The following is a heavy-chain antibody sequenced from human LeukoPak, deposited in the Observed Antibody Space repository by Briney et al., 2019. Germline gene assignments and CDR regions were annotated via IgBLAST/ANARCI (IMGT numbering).Heavy chain of an antibody. CDR2: FFPAVFDP. CDR3: ASLVPATMPLLFHDY. Sequence: GESLQIPWKGSGLSFTNYWSAWVRRLPGKGREWMGIFFPAVFDPTSSPSFQAQLTISAHNSINTSYLQWTSLKASDPAMYYFASLVPATMPLLFHDYWGQGTLVTVSS. J-gene: IGHJ4*02. D-gene: IGHD2-2*01. V-gene: IGHV5-51*01. CDR1: GLSFTNYW.